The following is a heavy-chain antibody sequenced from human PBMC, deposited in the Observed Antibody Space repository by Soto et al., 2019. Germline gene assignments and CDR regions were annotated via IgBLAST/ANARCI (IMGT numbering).Heavy chain of an antibody. Sequence: EVPLLESGGGLVQPGGSLRLSCEASGFTFSDYVMNWVRQGPGKGLEWVSTIGGAYDTYYADSVKGRFTISRDNSKSTLFLQMNNLRAEDTAIYFCAKYGTTGGQHYYGMDVWCQGTTVTVSS. CDR3: AKYGTTGGQHYYGMDV. CDR2: IGGAYDT. D-gene: IGHD2-15*01. V-gene: IGHV3-23*01. CDR1: GFTFSDYV. J-gene: IGHJ6*02.